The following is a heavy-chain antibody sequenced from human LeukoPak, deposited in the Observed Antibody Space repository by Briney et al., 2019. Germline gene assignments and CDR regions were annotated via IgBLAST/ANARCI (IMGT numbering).Heavy chain of an antibody. CDR3: ARVTDVTVAGMGSFDY. Sequence: SETLSLTCTVSGGSITNYYWSWIQQPPGKGLECIGYIYYGGSTKYNPSLKSRVTMSVDTSKNQFSLKLTSVTAADTAVYYCARVTDVTVAGMGSFDYWGQGTLVTVSS. V-gene: IGHV4-59*13. CDR1: GGSITNYY. CDR2: IYYGGST. D-gene: IGHD6-19*01. J-gene: IGHJ4*02.